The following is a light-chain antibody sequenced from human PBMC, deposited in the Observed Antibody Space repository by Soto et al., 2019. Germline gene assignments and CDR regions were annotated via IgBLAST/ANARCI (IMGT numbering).Light chain of an antibody. J-gene: IGLJ1*01. V-gene: IGLV2-14*01. CDR3: NSYNTLSNRV. Sequence: QSVLTQPASVSGSPGQSITISCTGTSTDIGAYNYVSWYQQHPGKAPKLLIYEVTNRPSGVSNRFSGSKSGNTASLTISGLQDEEEANYSCNSYNTLSNRVFGTGTKVTVL. CDR2: EVT. CDR1: STDIGAYNY.